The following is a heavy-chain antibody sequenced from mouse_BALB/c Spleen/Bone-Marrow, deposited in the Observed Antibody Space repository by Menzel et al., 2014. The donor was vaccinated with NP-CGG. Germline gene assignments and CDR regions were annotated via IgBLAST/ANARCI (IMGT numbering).Heavy chain of an antibody. D-gene: IGHD2-3*01. J-gene: IGHJ2*01. Sequence: EAMLVESGGCLVQPGGSLKLSCAASGFDLSRYWVSWVRQAPGKGVEWIGEINPDSGTINYTPSLKDKFIISRDNAKNSLSLQMSKVRSEDTARYYCARLGYYGYFDYWGQGTTLTVSS. CDR1: GFDLSRYW. CDR2: INPDSGTI. V-gene: IGHV4-1*02. CDR3: ARLGYYGYFDY.